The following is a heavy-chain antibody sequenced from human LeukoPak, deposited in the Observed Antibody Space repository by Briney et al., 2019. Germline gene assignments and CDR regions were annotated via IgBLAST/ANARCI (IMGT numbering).Heavy chain of an antibody. Sequence: GGSVKVSCKASGYTFTGYYMHWVRQAPGQGLEWMGWINAGNGNTKYSQKFQGRVTITRDTSASTAYMELSSLRSEDTAVYYCARDRITGTTRWFDPWGQGTLVTVSS. CDR1: GYTFTGYY. CDR3: ARDRITGTTRWFDP. D-gene: IGHD1-7*01. V-gene: IGHV1-3*01. CDR2: INAGNGNT. J-gene: IGHJ5*02.